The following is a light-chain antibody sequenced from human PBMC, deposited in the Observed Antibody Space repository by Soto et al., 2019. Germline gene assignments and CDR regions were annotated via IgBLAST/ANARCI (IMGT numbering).Light chain of an antibody. CDR1: SSNIGAGYD. CDR3: QSYDNSLSGRGGV. J-gene: IGLJ2*01. Sequence: QSVLTQPPSVSGAPGQRVTISCTGSSSNIGAGYDVHWYQQLPGTAPKLLIYGNNNRPSGVPDRFSGSKSGTSASLAITGLQAEDEADYYCQSYDNSLSGRGGVFGGGTKLTVL. CDR2: GNN. V-gene: IGLV1-40*01.